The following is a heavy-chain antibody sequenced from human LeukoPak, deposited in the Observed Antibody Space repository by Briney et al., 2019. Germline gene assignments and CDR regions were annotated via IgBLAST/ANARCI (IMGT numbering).Heavy chain of an antibody. Sequence: PSETLSLTCAVYGGSFSGYYWSWIRQPPGKGPEWIGEINHSGSTNYNPSLKSRVTISVDTSKNQFSLKLSSVTAADTAVYYCARFYDYVWGSYLSILNKDAFDIWGQGTVVTVSS. D-gene: IGHD3-16*02. CDR1: GGSFSGYY. V-gene: IGHV4-34*01. CDR2: INHSGST. CDR3: ARFYDYVWGSYLSILNKDAFDI. J-gene: IGHJ3*02.